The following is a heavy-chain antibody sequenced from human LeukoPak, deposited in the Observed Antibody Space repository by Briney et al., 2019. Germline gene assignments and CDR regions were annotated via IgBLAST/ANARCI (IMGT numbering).Heavy chain of an antibody. J-gene: IGHJ4*02. CDR3: ARDRVYGSGSHFDY. CDR2: ISYDGSNK. V-gene: IGHV3-30-3*01. CDR1: GFTSSSYA. Sequence: PGRSLRLSCAASGFTSSSYAMHWVRQAPGKGLEWVAVISYDGSNKYYADPVKGRFTISRDNSKNTLYLQMNSLRAEDTAVYYCARDRVYGSGSHFDYWGQGTLVTVSS. D-gene: IGHD3-10*01.